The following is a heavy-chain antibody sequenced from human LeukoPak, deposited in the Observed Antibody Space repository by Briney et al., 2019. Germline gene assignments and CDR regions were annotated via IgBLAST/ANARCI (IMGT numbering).Heavy chain of an antibody. V-gene: IGHV3-7*01. CDR3: ARVNFDWLFEPSNFDY. CDR1: GFTFSSYW. J-gene: IGHJ4*02. D-gene: IGHD3-9*01. Sequence: PGGSLRLSCAASGFTFSSYWMSWVRQAPGKGLEWVANIKQDGSEKYYVDSVKGRFTISRDNAKNSLYLQMNSLRAEDTAVYYCARVNFDWLFEPSNFDYWGQGTLVTVSS. CDR2: IKQDGSEK.